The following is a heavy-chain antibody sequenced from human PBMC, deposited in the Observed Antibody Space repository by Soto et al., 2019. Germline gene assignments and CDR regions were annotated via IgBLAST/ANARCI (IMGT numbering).Heavy chain of an antibody. CDR1: GDSVFSSTAA. Sequence: SQTLSLTCAISGDSVFSSTAAWNWIRQSPSRGLEWLGRTYYRSKWYNDYAVSVESRITINPDTSKHQFSLQLNSVTPEDTAVYYCARDRSGSGWFNAFDIWGHGTMVTVS. CDR3: ARDRSGSGWFNAFDI. D-gene: IGHD6-19*01. J-gene: IGHJ3*02. V-gene: IGHV6-1*01. CDR2: TYYRSKWYN.